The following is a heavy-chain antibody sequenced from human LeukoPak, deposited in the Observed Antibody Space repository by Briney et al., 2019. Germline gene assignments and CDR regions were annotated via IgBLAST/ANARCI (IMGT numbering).Heavy chain of an antibody. V-gene: IGHV4-59*01. CDR3: ARDKDTSSCLDY. D-gene: IGHD6-13*01. Sequence: SETLSLTCTVSGGSISSYYWSWIRQLPGKGLEWIGYIYYSGSTKYNPSLKSRVTISVDTSKNQFSLKLSSVTAADTAVYYCARDKDTSSCLDYWGQGTLVTVSS. J-gene: IGHJ4*02. CDR1: GGSISSYY. CDR2: IYYSGST.